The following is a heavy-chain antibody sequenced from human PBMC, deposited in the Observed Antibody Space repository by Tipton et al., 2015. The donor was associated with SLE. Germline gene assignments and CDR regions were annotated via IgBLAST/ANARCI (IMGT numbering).Heavy chain of an antibody. V-gene: IGHV4-61*02. CDR3: ARELAEYSSSSGLSDYYYYYMDV. J-gene: IGHJ6*03. D-gene: IGHD6-6*01. Sequence: TLSLTCTVSGGSISSGSYYWSWIRQPAGKGLEWIGRIYTSGSTNYNPSLKSRVTISVDTPKNQFSLKLSSVTAADTAVYYCARELAEYSSSSGLSDYYYYYMDVWGKRTTVTVSS. CDR2: IYTSGST. CDR1: GGSISSGSYY.